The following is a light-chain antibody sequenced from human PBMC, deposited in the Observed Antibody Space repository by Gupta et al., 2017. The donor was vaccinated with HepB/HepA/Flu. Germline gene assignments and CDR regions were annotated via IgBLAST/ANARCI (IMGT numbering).Light chain of an antibody. CDR3: QQYNNWPQLT. J-gene: IGKJ4*01. Sequence: EIVMTQSPATLSVSPGERATLSCRASQSVSSNLAWYQQKPGQAPTLLIYGASTRATGIPARFSGSGSGTEFTLTISSLQSEDFAVYYCQQYNNWPQLTFGGGTKVEIK. CDR1: QSVSSN. CDR2: GAS. V-gene: IGKV3-15*01.